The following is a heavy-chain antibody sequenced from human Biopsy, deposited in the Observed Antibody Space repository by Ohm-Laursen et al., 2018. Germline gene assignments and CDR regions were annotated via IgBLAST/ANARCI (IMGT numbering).Heavy chain of an antibody. V-gene: IGHV1-2*02. CDR2: IDPKSGGT. CDR1: AYSFGDHR. Sequence: SSVKVSCKASAYSFGDHRIHWVRQAPGQGLEWMGWIDPKSGGTNYAQEFQGRVTMTRDTSISTTYMELRRLTSDDTAVFYCARELGDFWGGRQFDFWGQGTLVTVSS. J-gene: IGHJ5*01. CDR3: ARELGDFWGGRQFDF. D-gene: IGHD3-3*01.